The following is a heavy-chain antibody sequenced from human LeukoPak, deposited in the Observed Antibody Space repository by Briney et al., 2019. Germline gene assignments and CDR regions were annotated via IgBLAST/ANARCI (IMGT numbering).Heavy chain of an antibody. J-gene: IGHJ4*02. D-gene: IGHD6-19*01. CDR3: ARGSTIAVAGIDY. Sequence: SETLSLTCAVYGGSFSGYYWSWIRQPPGKGLECIGEINHSGSTNYNPSLKSRVTISVDTSKNQFSLKLSSVTAADTAVYYCARGSTIAVAGIDYWGQGTLVTVSS. CDR2: INHSGST. CDR1: GGSFSGYY. V-gene: IGHV4-34*01.